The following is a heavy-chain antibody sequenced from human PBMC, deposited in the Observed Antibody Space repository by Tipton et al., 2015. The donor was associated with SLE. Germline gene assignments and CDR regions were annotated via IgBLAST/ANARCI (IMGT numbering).Heavy chain of an antibody. CDR3: ASIIEDSSGWYGYFQH. CDR2: IYYSGST. V-gene: IGHV4-59*12. J-gene: IGHJ1*01. Sequence: LRLSCTVSGGSISSYYWSWIRQPPGKGLEWIGTIYYSGSTYYNPSLKSRVTISVDTSKKQFSLKLSSVTAADTAVYYCASIIEDSSGWYGYFQHWGQGTLVTVSS. CDR1: GGSISSYY. D-gene: IGHD6-19*01.